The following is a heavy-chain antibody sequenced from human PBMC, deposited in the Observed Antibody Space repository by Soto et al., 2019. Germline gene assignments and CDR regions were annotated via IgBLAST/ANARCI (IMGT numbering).Heavy chain of an antibody. CDR3: AHSGDLATDVFDF. J-gene: IGHJ4*02. V-gene: IGHV2-5*01. CDR2: LYWNGEK. D-gene: IGHD5-12*01. CDR1: GFSLTTSRVG. Sequence: QITLKESGPSLVKPTQTLTLTCTFSGFSLTTSRVGVGWIRQPPGKALEWLALLYWNGEKRYSPSLKSRLTVTKDTSIKQVVLTMTNMDPVDTATYYCAHSGDLATDVFDFWGQGTLVTVSS.